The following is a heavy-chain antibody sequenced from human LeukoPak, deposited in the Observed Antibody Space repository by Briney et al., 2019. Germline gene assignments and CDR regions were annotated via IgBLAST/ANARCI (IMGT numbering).Heavy chain of an antibody. Sequence: ASVKVSYKASGYTFTAYYMHWVRQAPGQGLEWMGWIDPNSGGTDYAQKFRGRVTMTRDTSINTAYMELSRLRSDDTAVYYCAGVGLPNAYNWFDPWGQGTLVTVSS. CDR2: IDPNSGGT. CDR3: AGVGLPNAYNWFDP. J-gene: IGHJ5*02. D-gene: IGHD1-7*01. CDR1: GYTFTAYY. V-gene: IGHV1-2*02.